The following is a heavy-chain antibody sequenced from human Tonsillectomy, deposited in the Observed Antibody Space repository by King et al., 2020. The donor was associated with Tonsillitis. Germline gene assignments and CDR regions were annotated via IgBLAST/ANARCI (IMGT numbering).Heavy chain of an antibody. Sequence: QLVQSGAEVKKPGSSVKVSCKASGGTFRSLAISWMRQAPGQGLEWMGGVIPLFGAPNYAQKLQGRVTITADESTSTVYMELSSLTSEDTAVYYCAEGASSNYVGFYWGQGTLVTVSS. V-gene: IGHV1-69*01. J-gene: IGHJ4*02. CDR1: GGTFRSLA. CDR3: AEGASSNYVGFY. CDR2: VIPLFGAP. D-gene: IGHD4-11*01.